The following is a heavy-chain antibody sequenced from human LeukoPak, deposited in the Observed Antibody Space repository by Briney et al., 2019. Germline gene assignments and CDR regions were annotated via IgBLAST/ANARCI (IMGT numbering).Heavy chain of an antibody. D-gene: IGHD2-2*01. CDR1: GFTFSTSS. Sequence: GGSLRLSCAASGFTFSTSSMNWVRQAPGKGLEWVSSITSSSSYINYADSVKGRFTISRDNAKNSLYLQMNSLRAEDTAVYYCARAYRGYCSSTSCNYWYFDLWGRGTLVTVSS. CDR3: ARAYRGYCSSTSCNYWYFDL. V-gene: IGHV3-21*01. J-gene: IGHJ2*01. CDR2: ITSSSSYI.